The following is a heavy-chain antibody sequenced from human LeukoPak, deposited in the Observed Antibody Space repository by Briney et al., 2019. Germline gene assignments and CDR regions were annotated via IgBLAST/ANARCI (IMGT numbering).Heavy chain of an antibody. D-gene: IGHD2-15*01. CDR3: ARGSWRDCSGGSCSHYFEY. CDR2: ISAYNGNT. J-gene: IGHJ4*02. V-gene: IGHV1-18*01. Sequence: ASVKDSCKASGYTFTSYGISWVRQAPGQGLEWMGWISAYNGNTNYAQKLQGRVTMTTDTSTSTAYMELRSLRSDDTAVYYCARGSWRDCSGGSCSHYFEYWGQGTLVTVSS. CDR1: GYTFTSYG.